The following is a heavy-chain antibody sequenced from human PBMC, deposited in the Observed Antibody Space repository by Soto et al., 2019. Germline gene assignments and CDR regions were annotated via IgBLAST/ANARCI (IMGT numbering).Heavy chain of an antibody. V-gene: IGHV4-59*01. CDR3: ARVYDYVWGSYRHDAFDI. CDR2: IYYSGST. J-gene: IGHJ3*02. CDR1: GGSISSYY. Sequence: SETLSLTCTVSGGSISSYYWSWIRQPPGKGLEWIGYIYYSGSTNYNPSLKSRVTISVDTSKNQFSLKLSSVTAADTAVYYCARVYDYVWGSYRHDAFDIWGQGTMVTV. D-gene: IGHD3-16*02.